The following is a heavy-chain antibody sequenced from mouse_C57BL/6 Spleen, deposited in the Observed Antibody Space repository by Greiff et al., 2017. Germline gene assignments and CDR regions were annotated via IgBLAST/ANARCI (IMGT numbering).Heavy chain of an antibody. CDR1: GYTFTSYW. V-gene: IGHV1-64*01. D-gene: IGHD2-10*01. CDR3: ARGGAYYGNPYFDY. J-gene: IGHJ2*01. Sequence: QVQLQQPGAELVKPGASVKLSCTASGYTFTSYWMHWVKQRPGQGLEWIGMINPNSGSTNYNEKFKSKATLTVDKSYSTAYMQLSSLTSEDSAVDYCARGGAYYGNPYFDYWGQGTTLTVSS. CDR2: INPNSGST.